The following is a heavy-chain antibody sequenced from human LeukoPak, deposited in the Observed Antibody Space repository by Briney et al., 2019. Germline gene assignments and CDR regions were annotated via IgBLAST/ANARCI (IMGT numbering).Heavy chain of an antibody. CDR3: ARDWIWPQIDY. Sequence: GGSLRLSCAASGFTFSTYWMSWVRQAPGKGLEWVANIQQDGSDKYYVDSVKGRFTISRDNAKNSLYLQMNSLRAEDTAVYYCARDWIWPQIDYWGQGTLVTVSS. V-gene: IGHV3-7*01. CDR1: GFTFSTYW. D-gene: IGHD2-2*03. J-gene: IGHJ4*02. CDR2: IQQDGSDK.